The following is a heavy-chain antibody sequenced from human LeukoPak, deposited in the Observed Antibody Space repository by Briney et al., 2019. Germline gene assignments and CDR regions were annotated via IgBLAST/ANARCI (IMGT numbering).Heavy chain of an antibody. CDR3: ARQAYYYDSADDAFDI. CDR2: ISYDGSNK. Sequence: GGSLRLSCAASGFTFSSYGMHWVRQAPGKGLEWVAVISYDGSNKYYADSVKGRFTISRDNSKNTLYLQMNSLRAEDTAVYYCARQAYYYDSADDAFDIWGQGTMVTVSS. V-gene: IGHV3-33*05. J-gene: IGHJ3*02. D-gene: IGHD3-22*01. CDR1: GFTFSSYG.